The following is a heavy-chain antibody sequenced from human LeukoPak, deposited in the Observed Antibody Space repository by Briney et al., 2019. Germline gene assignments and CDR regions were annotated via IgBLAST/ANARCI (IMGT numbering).Heavy chain of an antibody. V-gene: IGHV4-4*02. CDR3: ASRSSGWFFDH. CDR1: GGSINTSNW. J-gene: IGHJ4*02. Sequence: PSETLSLTCAVYGGSINTSNWWNWVRQPPGKGLEWIGEMHHSGSTHYNPSLESRVTISVDKSKNLFSLMLSSVTAADTAVYYCASRSSGWFFDHWGQGTLLTVSS. CDR2: MHHSGST. D-gene: IGHD6-19*01.